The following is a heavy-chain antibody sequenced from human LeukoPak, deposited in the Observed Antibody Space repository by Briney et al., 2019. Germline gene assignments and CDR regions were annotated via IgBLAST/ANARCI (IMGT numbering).Heavy chain of an antibody. CDR2: ISFDGSNK. V-gene: IGHV3-30*18. Sequence: RPGGSLRLSCAASRFTFSSYGMHWVRQAPGKGLEWVAVISFDGSNKYYADSVKGRFTISRDNSKNTLFLQMNSLRAEDTALYYCAKDWAVATYLYYYMDVWGQGTTVTVS. D-gene: IGHD6-19*01. CDR1: RFTFSSYG. J-gene: IGHJ6*03. CDR3: AKDWAVATYLYYYMDV.